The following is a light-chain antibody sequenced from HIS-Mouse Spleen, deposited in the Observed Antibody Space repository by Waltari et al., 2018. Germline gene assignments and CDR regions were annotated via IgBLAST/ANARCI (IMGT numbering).Light chain of an antibody. J-gene: IGKJ1*01. Sequence: DIQLTQSPSFLSASVGDRVTITCRASQGISSYLAWYQQKPGKAPKLLIYAASTLQSRVPSRFCGSGSGTEFTLTISSLQPEDFATYYCQQLNSYPPTFGQGTKVEIK. V-gene: IGKV1-9*01. CDR2: AAS. CDR3: QQLNSYPPT. CDR1: QGISSY.